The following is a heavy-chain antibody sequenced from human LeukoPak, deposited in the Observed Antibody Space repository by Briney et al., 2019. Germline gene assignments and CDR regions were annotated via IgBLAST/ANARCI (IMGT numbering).Heavy chain of an antibody. D-gene: IGHD6-13*01. CDR1: GGSISSGGSS. J-gene: IGHJ4*02. Sequence: SQTLSLTCAVSGGSISSGGSSWSWLRHPPGKGLGWIEYIYHSGSTYCNPSLKSRVTISVDRSKNQVSLKLSSVTAADTAVYYCARASYSSSAYFDYWGQGTLVTVSS. CDR3: ARASYSSSAYFDY. CDR2: IYHSGST. V-gene: IGHV4-30-2*01.